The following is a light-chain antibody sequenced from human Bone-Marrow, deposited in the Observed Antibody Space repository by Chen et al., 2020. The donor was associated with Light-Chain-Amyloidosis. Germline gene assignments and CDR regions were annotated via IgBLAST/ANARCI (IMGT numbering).Light chain of an antibody. J-gene: IGLJ2*01. Sequence: SYELTQPTPVSVSPAQTARLPCSGDDLPTKYAYWYQQKTGQAPVLVIHRDTERPSGIAERFSGSSSGTTATLTISGVQAEDEADYHCQSADSSGTYEVIFGGGTKLTVL. CDR3: QSADSSGTYEVI. CDR2: RDT. V-gene: IGLV3-25*03. CDR1: DLPTKY.